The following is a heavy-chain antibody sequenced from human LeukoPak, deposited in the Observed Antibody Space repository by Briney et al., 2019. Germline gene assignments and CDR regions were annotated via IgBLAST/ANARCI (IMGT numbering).Heavy chain of an antibody. Sequence: PSETLSLTCAVYGGSFSGYYWSWIRQPPGKGLEWIGTIYYSGSTSYNPSLKSRVTISVDTSKSQFSLRLSSVTAADTAIYYCARLGSQYNALTRQRTPYYFDYWGQGTLATVSS. CDR2: IYYSGST. J-gene: IGHJ4*02. V-gene: IGHV4-34*01. CDR3: ARLGSQYNALTRQRTPYYFDY. CDR1: GGSFSGYY. D-gene: IGHD3-16*01.